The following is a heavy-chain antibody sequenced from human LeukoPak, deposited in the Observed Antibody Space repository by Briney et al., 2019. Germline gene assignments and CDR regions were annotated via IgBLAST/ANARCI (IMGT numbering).Heavy chain of an antibody. D-gene: IGHD3-22*01. Sequence: GASVKVSCKASGYTFTSYGISWVRQAPGQGLEWMGWISAYNGNTNYAQKLQGRVTMTTDTSTSTAYMELRSLRSDDTAVYYCARVRGYYDSSSPRDYWGQGTLVTVSS. V-gene: IGHV1-18*01. CDR2: ISAYNGNT. CDR1: GYTFTSYG. CDR3: ARVRGYYDSSSPRDY. J-gene: IGHJ4*02.